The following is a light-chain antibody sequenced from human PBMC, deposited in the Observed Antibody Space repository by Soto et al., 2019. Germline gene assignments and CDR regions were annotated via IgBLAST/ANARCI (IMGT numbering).Light chain of an antibody. V-gene: IGLV2-14*01. Sequence: QSVLTQPASVSGSPGQSITISCTGSSSDIGAYNYVSWFQQYPGKAPKLIISEVSNRPSGVSNRFSGSKSGTAASLTISGLQTEDEADYYCGTWDTSLSAGVFGSGTKVTVL. CDR3: GTWDTSLSAGV. CDR2: EVS. J-gene: IGLJ1*01. CDR1: SSDIGAYNY.